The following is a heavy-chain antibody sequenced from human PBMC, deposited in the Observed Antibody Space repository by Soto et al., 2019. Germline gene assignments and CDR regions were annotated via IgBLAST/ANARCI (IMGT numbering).Heavy chain of an antibody. D-gene: IGHD6-19*01. J-gene: IGHJ4*02. CDR1: GYPFTSYG. V-gene: IGHV1-18*01. CDR3: ARDRLIAVTGLLHY. CDR2: ISAYNGKT. Sequence: QVQLVQPGAEVKKPGASVKVSCKTSGYPFTSYGINWVRQAPGQGPEWMGWISAYNGKTSYTQKFQGRVTMTTSTSTSTAYMELRSLGSDATAVYYCARDRLIAVTGLLHYWGQGTLVTVSS.